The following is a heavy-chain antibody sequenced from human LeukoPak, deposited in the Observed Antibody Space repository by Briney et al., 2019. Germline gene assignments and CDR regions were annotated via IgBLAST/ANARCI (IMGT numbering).Heavy chain of an antibody. V-gene: IGHV3-21*01. Sequence: GGSLRLSXAASGFTFSSNSMNSVRQAPGKGLEWLSSISGRGTYIYYADSVKGRFTISRDNAKNSVYLQMNSLRAEDTAVYYCARDLAYCGGDCGHWGQGTLVTVSP. CDR2: ISGRGTYI. CDR1: GFTFSSNS. CDR3: ARDLAYCGGDCGH. J-gene: IGHJ4*02. D-gene: IGHD2-21*01.